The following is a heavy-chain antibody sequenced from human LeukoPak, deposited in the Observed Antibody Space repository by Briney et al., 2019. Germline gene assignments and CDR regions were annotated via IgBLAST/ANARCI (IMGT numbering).Heavy chain of an antibody. V-gene: IGHV4-4*02. J-gene: IGHJ3*02. CDR1: GDSINSLDL. CDR2: MYLSGTT. CDR3: TRSTNLEAFDI. D-gene: IGHD2-8*01. Sequence: SETLSLTCTVSGDSINSLDLWSWVRQPPGKGLEWIGEMYLSGTTHSNPSVKSRVTISIDKSKNQFFLNLSSVTAADTAVYYCTRSTNLEAFDIWGQGTMVTVSS.